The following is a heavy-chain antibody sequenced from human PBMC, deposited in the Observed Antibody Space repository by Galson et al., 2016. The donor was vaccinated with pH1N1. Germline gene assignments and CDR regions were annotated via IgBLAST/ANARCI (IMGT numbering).Heavy chain of an antibody. CDR2: ISYVESNK. V-gene: IGHV3-30-3*01. J-gene: IGHJ2*01. Sequence: SLRLSCAASGFTFSQYAMHWVRQAPGKGLEWVAVISYVESNKDYADSVKGRFTVSRDNSKNTLYLQMNSLRAEDTALYYCARDHVYGDYFERFFDLWGRGTLVTVSS. CDR3: ARDHVYGDYFERFFDL. D-gene: IGHD4-17*01. CDR1: GFTFSQYA.